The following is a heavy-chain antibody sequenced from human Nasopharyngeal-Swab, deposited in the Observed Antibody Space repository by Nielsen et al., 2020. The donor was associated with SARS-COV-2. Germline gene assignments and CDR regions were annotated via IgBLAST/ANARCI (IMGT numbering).Heavy chain of an antibody. CDR2: INHSGST. CDR3: ARVPYSGSSFDP. V-gene: IGHV4-34*01. Sequence: SETLSLTRAVYGGSFSGYYWSWIRQPPGKGLEWIGEINHSGSTNYNPSLKSRVTISVDTSKNQFSLKLSSVTAADTAVYYCARVPYSGSSFDPWGQGTLVTVSS. J-gene: IGHJ5*02. D-gene: IGHD1-26*01. CDR1: GGSFSGYY.